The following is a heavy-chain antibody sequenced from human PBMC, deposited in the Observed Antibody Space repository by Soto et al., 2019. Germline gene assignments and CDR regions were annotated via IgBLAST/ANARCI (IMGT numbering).Heavy chain of an antibody. Sequence: GGSLRLSCAASGFTFGSYAMSWVRQAPGKGLEWVSAISGSGGSTYYADSVKGRFTISRDNPKNTLYLQMNSLRAEDTAVYYCAKDPRAKSSSWFYYYYMDVWGKGTTVTVSS. D-gene: IGHD6-13*01. CDR1: GFTFGSYA. CDR3: AKDPRAKSSSWFYYYYMDV. CDR2: ISGSGGST. V-gene: IGHV3-23*01. J-gene: IGHJ6*03.